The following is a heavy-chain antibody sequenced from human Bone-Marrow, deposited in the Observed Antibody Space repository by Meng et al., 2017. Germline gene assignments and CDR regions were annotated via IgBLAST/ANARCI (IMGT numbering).Heavy chain of an antibody. J-gene: IGHJ4*02. Sequence: ASVKVSCKASGYTFTSYGISWVRQAPGQGLEWMGWISAYNGNTNYAQKLKGRVTMTTDTSTSTACMELRSLKSGDTAVYYCARDDDISPDYWGQGTLVTVSS. CDR3: ARDDDISPDY. D-gene: IGHD3-9*01. CDR1: GYTFTSYG. CDR2: ISAYNGNT. V-gene: IGHV1-18*01.